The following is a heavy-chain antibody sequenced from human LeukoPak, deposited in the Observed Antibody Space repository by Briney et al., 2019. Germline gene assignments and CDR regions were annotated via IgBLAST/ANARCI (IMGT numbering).Heavy chain of an antibody. CDR2: ITGSGGST. V-gene: IGHV3-23*01. J-gene: IGHJ4*02. CDR1: GFTFSSYA. CDR3: AKDSHYSGSYSGY. Sequence: PGGSLRLSCAASGFTFSSYAMSWVRQAPGKGLEWVSSITGSGGSTYYADSVKGRSTISRDNSKNTLSLQMNSLRAEDTAVYYCAKDSHYSGSYSGYWGQGTLVTVSS. D-gene: IGHD1-26*01.